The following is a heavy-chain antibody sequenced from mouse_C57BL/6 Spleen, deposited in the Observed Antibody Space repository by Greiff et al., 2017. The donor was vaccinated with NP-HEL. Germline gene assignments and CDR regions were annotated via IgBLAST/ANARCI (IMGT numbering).Heavy chain of an antibody. D-gene: IGHD1-1*01. CDR3: ARRDYGSFDY. CDR1: GYSFTGYY. J-gene: IGHJ2*01. CDR2: INPSTGGT. Sequence: VQLQQSGPELVKPGASVKISCKASGYSFTGYYMNWVKQSPEKSLEWIGEINPSTGGTTYNQKFKAKATLTVDKSSSTAYMQLKSLTSEDSAVYYCARRDYGSFDYWGQGTTLTVSS. V-gene: IGHV1-42*01.